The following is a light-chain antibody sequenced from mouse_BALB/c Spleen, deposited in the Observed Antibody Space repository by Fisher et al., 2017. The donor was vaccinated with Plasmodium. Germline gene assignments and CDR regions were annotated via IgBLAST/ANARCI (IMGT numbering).Light chain of an antibody. V-gene: IGKV5-45*01. J-gene: IGKJ2*01. Sequence: DIVITQSTATLSVTPGDRVTLSCRASQSISNYLHWYHQKSRESPRLLIKYASQSISGIPSRFSGSGSGTDFTLSINSVEIEDFGMYFCQQSNSWPYTFGGGTKLEIK. CDR2: YAS. CDR3: QQSNSWPYT. CDR1: QSISNY.